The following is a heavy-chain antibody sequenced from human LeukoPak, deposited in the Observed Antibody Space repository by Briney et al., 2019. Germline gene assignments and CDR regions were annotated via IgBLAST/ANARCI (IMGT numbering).Heavy chain of an antibody. D-gene: IGHD6-19*01. Sequence: GGSLRLSCAASGFTFDDYAMHWVRQAPGKGLEWVSGISWNSGSIGYADSVKGRFTISRDNAKNSLYLQMNSLRAEDMALYYCAKDRVFRGSGWPFFDYWGQGTLVTVSS. J-gene: IGHJ4*02. CDR1: GFTFDDYA. CDR2: ISWNSGSI. V-gene: IGHV3-9*03. CDR3: AKDRVFRGSGWPFFDY.